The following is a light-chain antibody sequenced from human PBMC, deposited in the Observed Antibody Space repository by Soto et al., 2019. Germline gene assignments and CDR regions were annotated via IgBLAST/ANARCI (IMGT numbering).Light chain of an antibody. V-gene: IGLV2-8*01. CDR2: EID. J-gene: IGLJ3*02. CDR1: NSDITNYKY. CDR3: SSYAGSTL. Sequence: QSVLTQPPSASGSPGQSVTISCTGTNSDITNYKYVSWYQQHPGRVPKLLIYEIDKRPSGVPDRFSGSKSGSTASLTVSGLQAEDEADYYCSSYAGSTLFGGGTKLTVL.